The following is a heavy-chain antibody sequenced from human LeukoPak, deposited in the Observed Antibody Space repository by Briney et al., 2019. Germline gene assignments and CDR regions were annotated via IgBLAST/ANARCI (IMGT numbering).Heavy chain of an antibody. D-gene: IGHD3-9*01. CDR2: INSDGSST. CDR3: ARDTHYDILTGYYRAFDY. V-gene: IGHV3-74*01. Sequence: GGSLRLSCAASGFTFSSYWMHWVRQAPGKGLVWVSRINSDGSSTSYADSVKGRFTISRDNAKNTLYLQMNSLRAEDTAVYYCARDTHYDILTGYYRAFDYWGQGTLVTVSS. J-gene: IGHJ4*02. CDR1: GFTFSSYW.